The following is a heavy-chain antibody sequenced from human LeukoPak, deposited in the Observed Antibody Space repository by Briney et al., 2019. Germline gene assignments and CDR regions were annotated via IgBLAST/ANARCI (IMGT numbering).Heavy chain of an antibody. CDR2: IWYDGSNK. CDR1: GFTFSSYG. D-gene: IGHD6-19*01. J-gene: IGHJ3*02. V-gene: IGHV3-33*01. Sequence: PGGSLRLSCAASGFTFSSYGMHWVRQAPGKGLGWVAVIWYDGSNKYYADSVKGRFTISRDNSKNTLYLQMNSLRAEDTAVYYCARDGAVAGDDDAFDIWGQGTMVTVSS. CDR3: ARDGAVAGDDDAFDI.